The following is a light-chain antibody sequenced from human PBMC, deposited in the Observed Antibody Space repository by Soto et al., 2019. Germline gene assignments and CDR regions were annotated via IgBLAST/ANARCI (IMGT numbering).Light chain of an antibody. CDR2: EVS. CDR1: NSDVGIYDF. V-gene: IGLV2-14*01. Sequence: QSALTQPASVSGTPGQSITISCTGSNSDVGIYDFVSWYQHHPGRAPKLIVSEVSHRPSGVSNRFSGSKSGNTASLTIFGLQSEDEADYYCISYTSDDVRYVFGTGTKLTVL. J-gene: IGLJ1*01. CDR3: ISYTSDDVRYV.